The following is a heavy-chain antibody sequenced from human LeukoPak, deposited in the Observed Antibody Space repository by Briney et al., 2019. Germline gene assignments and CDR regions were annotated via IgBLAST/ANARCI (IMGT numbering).Heavy chain of an antibody. D-gene: IGHD5-18*01. CDR3: AREGYSHGDGDPLDI. CDR1: GFTFDDYG. Sequence: PGGSLRLSCAASGFTFDDYGMSWVRQAPGKGLEWVSSISSSGKYINYADSVKGRFTVSRDNAKNSLYLQMDSLRADDTAVYYCAREGYSHGDGDPLDIWGQGTLVTVSS. J-gene: IGHJ3*02. CDR2: ISSSGKYI. V-gene: IGHV3-21*01.